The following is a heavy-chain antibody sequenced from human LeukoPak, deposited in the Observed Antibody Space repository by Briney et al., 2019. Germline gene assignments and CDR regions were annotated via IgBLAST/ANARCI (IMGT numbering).Heavy chain of an antibody. CDR3: ARETPDSSGWD. CDR1: GFTFSSYE. V-gene: IGHV3-48*03. D-gene: IGHD6-19*01. J-gene: IGHJ4*02. CDR2: ISSSGSTI. Sequence: GGSLRLSCAASGFTFSSYEMNWVRQAPGKGLEWVSYISSSGSTIYYADSVKGRFTISRDNAKNSLYLQMNSLRAEDTAVYYCARETPDSSGWDWGLGTLVTVSS.